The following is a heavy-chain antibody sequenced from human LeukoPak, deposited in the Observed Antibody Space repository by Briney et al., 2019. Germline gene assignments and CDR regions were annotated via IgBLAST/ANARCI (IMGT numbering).Heavy chain of an antibody. Sequence: GSLRLSCAASGFTFSSYSMNWVRQAPGKGLDWISYISSSGSTIYYADSVKGRFTISRDNAKNSLYLQMNSLRAEDTAVYYCASVRPGYGDYEDYWGQGTLVTVSS. J-gene: IGHJ4*02. CDR2: ISSSGSTI. CDR3: ASVRPGYGDYEDY. D-gene: IGHD4-17*01. CDR1: GFTFSSYS. V-gene: IGHV3-48*04.